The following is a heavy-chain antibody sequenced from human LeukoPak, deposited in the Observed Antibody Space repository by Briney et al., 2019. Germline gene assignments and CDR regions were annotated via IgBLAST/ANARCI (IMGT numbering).Heavy chain of an antibody. V-gene: IGHV3-15*01. Sequence: GGSLRLSCAASGLTFSNAWMSWVRQAPGKGLEWVGRLKSKTDGGTTDYAAPVKGRFTISRDDSKNTLYLQMNSLKTEDTAVYYCTTDIVVVPAGEGDYWGQGTLVTVSS. J-gene: IGHJ4*02. CDR3: TTDIVVVPAGEGDY. CDR2: LKSKTDGGTT. CDR1: GLTFSNAW. D-gene: IGHD2-2*01.